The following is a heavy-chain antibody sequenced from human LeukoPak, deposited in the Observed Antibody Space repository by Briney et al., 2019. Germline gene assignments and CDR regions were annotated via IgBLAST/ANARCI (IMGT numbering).Heavy chain of an antibody. CDR3: ARGFRYCSSTSCYPYFDY. J-gene: IGHJ4*02. Sequence: PSETLSLTCTVSGGSISSYYWSWLRQPPGKGLEWIWYIYYSGSTNYNPSLKSRVTISVDTSKNQFSLKLSSVTTADTAVYYCARGFRYCSSTSCYPYFDYWGQGTLVTVSS. D-gene: IGHD2-2*01. CDR1: GGSISSYY. CDR2: IYYSGST. V-gene: IGHV4-59*08.